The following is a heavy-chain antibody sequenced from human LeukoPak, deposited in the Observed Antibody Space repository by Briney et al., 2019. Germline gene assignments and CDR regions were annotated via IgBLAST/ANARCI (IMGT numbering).Heavy chain of an antibody. Sequence: SETLSLTCTVSDDSIKSYFWTWIRQSPGKGMEWIGYVFYSGSTSYNPSLRSRLTMSVDTSKSQFSLSLNSVTTADTAMYYCARGTRRHYDGSGYYYGEFDSWGQGILVTVSS. CDR2: VFYSGST. J-gene: IGHJ4*02. D-gene: IGHD3-22*01. CDR3: ARGTRRHYDGSGYYYGEFDS. V-gene: IGHV4-59*01. CDR1: DDSIKSYF.